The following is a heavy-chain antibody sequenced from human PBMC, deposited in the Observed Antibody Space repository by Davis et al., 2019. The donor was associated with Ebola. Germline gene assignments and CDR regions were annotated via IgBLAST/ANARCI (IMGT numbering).Heavy chain of an antibody. J-gene: IGHJ4*02. Sequence: PSETLSLTCAVYGGSFSGYYWSWIRQPPGKGLEWIGEINHSGSTNYNPSLKSRVTISVDTSKNQFSLKLSSVTAADTAVYYCARDKHRVYAAFEYWGQGTLVTVSS. D-gene: IGHD2-8*01. CDR3: ARDKHRVYAAFEY. CDR1: GGSFSGYY. CDR2: INHSGST. V-gene: IGHV4-34*01.